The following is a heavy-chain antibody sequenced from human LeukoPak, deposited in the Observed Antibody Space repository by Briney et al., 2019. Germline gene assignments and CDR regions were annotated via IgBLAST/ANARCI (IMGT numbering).Heavy chain of an antibody. Sequence: GGSLRLSCAASGFTFSSYDIHWVRQATGKGREWVSAIGTAGDTYYPGSVKGRFTISRENAKNSLYLQMNSLRAGDTAVYYCARALNVGGAHDAFDIWGQGTMVTVSS. CDR1: GFTFSSYD. D-gene: IGHD2-21*01. J-gene: IGHJ3*02. CDR3: ARALNVGGAHDAFDI. V-gene: IGHV3-13*01. CDR2: IGTAGDT.